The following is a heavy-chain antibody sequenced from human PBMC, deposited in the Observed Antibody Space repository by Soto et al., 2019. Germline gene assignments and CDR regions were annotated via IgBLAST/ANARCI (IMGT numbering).Heavy chain of an antibody. CDR1: GYSFTSYW. D-gene: IGHD3-10*01. Sequence: GESLKISCKGSGYSFTSYWIGWVRQMPGKGLEWMGIIYPGDSDTRYSPSFQGQVTISADRSISPAYLQWSSLKASDTAMYYCAGGGVRGVITRTRANSDMDVWGQGTTVPVSS. CDR2: IYPGDSDT. V-gene: IGHV5-51*01. J-gene: IGHJ6*02. CDR3: AGGGVRGVITRTRANSDMDV.